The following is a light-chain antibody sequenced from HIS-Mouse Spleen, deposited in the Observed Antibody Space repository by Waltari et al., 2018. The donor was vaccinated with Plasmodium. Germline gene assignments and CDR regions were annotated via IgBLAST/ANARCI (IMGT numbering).Light chain of an antibody. CDR3: QQYYSYPRT. CDR2: AAS. CDR1: QGISSY. V-gene: IGKV1-8*01. J-gene: IGKJ1*01. Sequence: AIRMTQSPSSFSASTGDRVTITCRASQGISSYLAWYQQKPVKAPKRLIYAASTLQSGVPSRFSGSGSGTDFTLTISCLQSEDFATYYCQQYYSYPRTFGQGTKVEIK.